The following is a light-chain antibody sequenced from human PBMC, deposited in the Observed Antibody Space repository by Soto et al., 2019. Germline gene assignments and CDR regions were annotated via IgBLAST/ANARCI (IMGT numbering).Light chain of an antibody. CDR3: QQSYSTPPVT. Sequence: DIQMTQSPSTLSASVGYRVTITCRSSQSISSWLAWYQQKPGKAPKLLIYDASSLESGVPSRFSGSGSGTDFTLTVSSLQPEDFATYYCQQSYSTPPVTFGQGTKVDIK. CDR2: DAS. CDR1: QSISSW. V-gene: IGKV1-5*01. J-gene: IGKJ1*01.